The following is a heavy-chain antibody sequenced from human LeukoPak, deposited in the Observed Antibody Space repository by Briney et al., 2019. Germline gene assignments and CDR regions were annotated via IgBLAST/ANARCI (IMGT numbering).Heavy chain of an antibody. CDR3: ARGTYYYDSYGPYFDY. Sequence: ASVKVSCKASGYTFTGYYMHWVRQAPGQGLEWMGRINPNSGGTNYAQKFQGRVTMTRDTSISTAYMELSRLRSDDTAVYYCARGTYYYDSYGPYFDYWGQGTLVTVSS. V-gene: IGHV1-2*06. D-gene: IGHD3-22*01. CDR1: GYTFTGYY. J-gene: IGHJ4*02. CDR2: INPNSGGT.